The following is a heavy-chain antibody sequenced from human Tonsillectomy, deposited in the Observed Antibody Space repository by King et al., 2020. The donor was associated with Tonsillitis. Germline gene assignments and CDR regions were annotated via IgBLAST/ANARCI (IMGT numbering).Heavy chain of an antibody. Sequence: VQLQESGPGLVKPSETLSLTCTVSGYSISSGFYWGWIRQPPGKGLEWIGSIYIYHSESTYYNPSLKSRVTISVDTSKNQFSLKLRSVTAADTAVYFCAREGYCSGGSCYMTWFDPWGQGTRVTVSS. D-gene: IGHD2-15*01. CDR1: GYSISSGFY. V-gene: IGHV4-38-2*02. J-gene: IGHJ5*02. CDR3: AREGYCSGGSCYMTWFDP. CDR2: IYHSEST.